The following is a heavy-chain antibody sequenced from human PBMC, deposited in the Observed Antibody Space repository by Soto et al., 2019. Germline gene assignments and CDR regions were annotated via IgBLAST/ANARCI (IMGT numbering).Heavy chain of an antibody. CDR1: GGSFSGYY. J-gene: IGHJ4*02. CDR2: INHSGST. Sequence: SETLSLTCAVYGGSFSGYYWSWIRQPPGKGLEWIGEINHSGSTNYNPSLKSRVTISVDTSKNQFSLKLSSVTAADTAVYYCARCPRRRKTGTVDYWGQGTLVTVSS. D-gene: IGHD1-1*01. V-gene: IGHV4-34*01. CDR3: ARCPRRRKTGTVDY.